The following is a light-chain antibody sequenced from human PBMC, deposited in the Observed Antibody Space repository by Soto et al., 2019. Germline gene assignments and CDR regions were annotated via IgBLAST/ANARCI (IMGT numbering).Light chain of an antibody. J-gene: IGKJ1*01. Sequence: EIVLTQSPATLSLSPGERASLSCRASQSVGNSLAWYQHKPGQAPRLLIYDVSNRATGIPARFSGSGSGTDFTLTISSLQPEDFATYYCQQSYSTPRTFGQGTKVDIK. CDR1: QSVGNS. V-gene: IGKV3-11*01. CDR3: QQSYSTPRT. CDR2: DVS.